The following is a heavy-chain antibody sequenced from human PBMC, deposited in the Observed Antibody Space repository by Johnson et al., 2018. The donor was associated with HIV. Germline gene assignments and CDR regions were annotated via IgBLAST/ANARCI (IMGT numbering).Heavy chain of an antibody. CDR3: ARDSSPRWESTDQDAFDI. J-gene: IGHJ3*02. D-gene: IGHD1-26*01. CDR2: ISYDGSNK. Sequence: QVQLVESGGGVVQPGRSLRLSCAASGFTLSSYGMHWVRQAPGKGLEWVAVISYDGSNKYYADSVKGRFTISRDNSKNTLYLQMNSLRAEDTAVYYCARDSSPRWESTDQDAFDIWGQGTMVTVSS. V-gene: IGHV3-30*03. CDR1: GFTLSSYG.